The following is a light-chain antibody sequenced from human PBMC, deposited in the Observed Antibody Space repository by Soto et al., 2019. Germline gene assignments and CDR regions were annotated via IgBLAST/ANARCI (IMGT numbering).Light chain of an antibody. CDR2: DTS. Sequence: ETVLTQSPATLSLSPGERATLSCRASQSAGNYLAWYQQRPGQAPKLLIYDTSVRATGVSARFSGSGSGTDFTLTISSLEPEDSAVYYCQQRSSWPLTFGGGTKVEIK. CDR1: QSAGNY. CDR3: QQRSSWPLT. V-gene: IGKV3-11*01. J-gene: IGKJ4*01.